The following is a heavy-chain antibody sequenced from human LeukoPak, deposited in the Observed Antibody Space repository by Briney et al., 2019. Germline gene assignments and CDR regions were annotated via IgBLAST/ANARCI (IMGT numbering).Heavy chain of an antibody. J-gene: IGHJ5*02. V-gene: IGHV3-30*02. D-gene: IGHD1-1*01. CDR3: ARGELEPRNWFDP. CDR2: IRSDGSNK. Sequence: TGGSLRLSCAASGFTFSSYGMHWVRQAPGKGLEWVAFIRSDGSNKYYADSVKGRFTISRDSFENSLYLQMNSLRAEDTAVYYCARGELEPRNWFDPWGQGTLVTVSS. CDR1: GFTFSSYG.